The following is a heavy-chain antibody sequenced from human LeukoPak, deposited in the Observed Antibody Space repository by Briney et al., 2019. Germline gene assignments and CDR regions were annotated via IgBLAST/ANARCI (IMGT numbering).Heavy chain of an antibody. J-gene: IGHJ4*02. CDR3: ARESATVAGAFDY. CDR1: GVPFSRSC. Sequence: SETLSLTCAVSGVPFSRSCWSWIRQPPGKGLEWIGEINHSGSTNYNPSLKRRVTISVDTSKNQFSLKLSSVSAADTAMYYCARESATVAGAFDYWGQGTLVTVSS. V-gene: IGHV4-34*01. CDR2: INHSGST. D-gene: IGHD6-19*01.